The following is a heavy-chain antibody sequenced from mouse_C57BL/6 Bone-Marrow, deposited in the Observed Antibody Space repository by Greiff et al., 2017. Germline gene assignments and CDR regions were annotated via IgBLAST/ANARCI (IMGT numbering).Heavy chain of an antibody. V-gene: IGHV5-6*02. D-gene: IGHD2-1*01. J-gene: IGHJ2*01. CDR1: GFTFSSYG. Sequence: EVKLMESGGDLVKPGGSLKLSCAASGFTFSSYGMSWVRQTPDKRLEWVATISSGGSYTYYPDSVKGRFTISRDNAKNTLYLQMSSLKSEDTAMYYCARRPIYYNFGCWGQGTTLTVSS. CDR2: ISSGGSYT. CDR3: ARRPIYYNFGC.